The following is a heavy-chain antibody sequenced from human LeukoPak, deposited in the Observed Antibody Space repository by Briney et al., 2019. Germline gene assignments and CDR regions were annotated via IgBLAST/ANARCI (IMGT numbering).Heavy chain of an antibody. CDR3: ARLVDYDNSGDPDIFDI. J-gene: IGHJ3*02. V-gene: IGHV4-59*01. D-gene: IGHD3-22*01. CDR1: SGFISSYY. Sequence: SETLSPTCIVSSGFISSYYWSWIRQTPGKGLEWIAFINYSGRMKYNPSLQSRVSISLDTSKNHFSLQLRSVMAADTAVYYCARLVDYDNSGDPDIFDIWGQGTIVSIS. CDR2: INYSGRM.